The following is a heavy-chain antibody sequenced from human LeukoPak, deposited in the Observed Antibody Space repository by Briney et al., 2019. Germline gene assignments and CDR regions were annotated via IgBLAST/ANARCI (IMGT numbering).Heavy chain of an antibody. CDR2: ISYDGSNK. J-gene: IGHJ4*02. Sequence: GGSLRLSCAASGFXFSSYAIHWVRQAPGKGLEWVALISYDGSNKNYADSVKGRFTISRDNSKNTLYLQMNTLRAEDTAVYYCARDQVAAPFSFDYWGQGTLVTVSS. D-gene: IGHD6-13*01. CDR3: ARDQVAAPFSFDY. V-gene: IGHV3-30-3*01. CDR1: GFXFSSYA.